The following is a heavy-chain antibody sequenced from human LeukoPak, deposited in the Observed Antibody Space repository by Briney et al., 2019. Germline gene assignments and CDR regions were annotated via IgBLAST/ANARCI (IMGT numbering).Heavy chain of an antibody. CDR3: ATGEGWSGYYGYGMDV. Sequence: ASVKVSCKVSGYTLTKLSMHWVRQAPGKGLEWMGGFDPEDGETIYAQKFQGRVTMTEDTSTDTAYMELSSLRSEDTAVYYCATGEGWSGYYGYGMDVWGQGTTVTVSS. CDR1: GYTLTKLS. CDR2: FDPEDGET. D-gene: IGHD3-3*01. V-gene: IGHV1-24*01. J-gene: IGHJ6*02.